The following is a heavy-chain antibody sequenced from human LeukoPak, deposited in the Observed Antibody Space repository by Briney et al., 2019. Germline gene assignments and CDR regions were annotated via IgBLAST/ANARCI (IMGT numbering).Heavy chain of an antibody. V-gene: IGHV1-18*01. Sequence: GASVKVSCKTSGYTLATYSINWVRQAPGQGLEWMGWISGYSGSTNYAQKLQGRVTMTTDTSTTTAYMELRSLKSDDTAVYYCARGHSSGRDYYFDTWGQGTLVTVSS. CDR1: GYTLATYS. CDR2: ISGYSGST. J-gene: IGHJ4*02. CDR3: ARGHSSGRDYYFDT. D-gene: IGHD6-19*01.